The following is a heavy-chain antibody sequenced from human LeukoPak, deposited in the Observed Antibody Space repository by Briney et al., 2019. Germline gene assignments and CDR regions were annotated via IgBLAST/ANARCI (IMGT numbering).Heavy chain of an antibody. CDR3: ARVSHYYDSSGYGN. CDR1: GYTFTGYY. V-gene: IGHV1-2*06. Sequence: ASVKVSCKASGYTFTGYYMHWVRQASGQGLEWMGRINPNSGGTNYAQKFQGRVTMTRDTSISTAYMELSRLRSDDTAVYYCARVSHYYDSSGYGNWGQGTLVTVSS. J-gene: IGHJ4*02. D-gene: IGHD3-22*01. CDR2: INPNSGGT.